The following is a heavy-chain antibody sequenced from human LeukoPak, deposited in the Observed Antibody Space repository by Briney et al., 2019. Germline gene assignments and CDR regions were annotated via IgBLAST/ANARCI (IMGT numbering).Heavy chain of an antibody. CDR3: ARLPVAGTEYFDY. J-gene: IGHJ4*02. CDR1: GYTFATYA. V-gene: IGHV7-4-1*02. D-gene: IGHD6-19*01. Sequence: ASVKVSCKASGYTFATYAMNWVRQAAGQGLEWMGWINTNTGNPTYAQGFTGRFVFSLDTSVSTAYLQISSLKAEDTAVYSCARLPVAGTEYFDYWGQGTLVTVSS. CDR2: INTNTGNP.